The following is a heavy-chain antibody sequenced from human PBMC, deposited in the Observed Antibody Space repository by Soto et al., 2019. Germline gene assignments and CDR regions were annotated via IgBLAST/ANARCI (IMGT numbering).Heavy chain of an antibody. CDR3: ARKGGSHWNSKLGNAFEI. J-gene: IGHJ3*02. D-gene: IGHD1-7*01. V-gene: IGHV4-34*01. CDR1: GGSFSGYY. CDR2: INHSGII. Sequence: PSETLSLTGAVCGGSFSGYYCSWIRQPPWKGLEWIGEINHSGIINYNPSLKSRVTTSVDTSKKQFSLKLSSVTASDTAVYYCARKGGSHWNSKLGNAFEIWGQRTMIAVSS.